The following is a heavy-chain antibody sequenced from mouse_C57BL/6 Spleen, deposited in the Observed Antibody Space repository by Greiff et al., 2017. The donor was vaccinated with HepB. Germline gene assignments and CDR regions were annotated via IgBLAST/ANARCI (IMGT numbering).Heavy chain of an antibody. D-gene: IGHD3-2*02. CDR2: ISDGGSYT. CDR3: ARDQANRFAY. CDR1: GFTFSSYA. V-gene: IGHV5-4*01. Sequence: EVKLEESGGGLVKPGGSLKLSCAASGFTFSSYAMSWVRQTPEKRLEWVATISDGGSYTYYPDNVKGRFTISRDNAKNNLYLQMSHLKSEDTAMYYCARDQANRFAYWGQGTLVTVSA. J-gene: IGHJ3*01.